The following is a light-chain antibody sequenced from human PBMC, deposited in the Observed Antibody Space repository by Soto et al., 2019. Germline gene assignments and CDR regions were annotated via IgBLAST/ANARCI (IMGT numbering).Light chain of an antibody. J-gene: IGKJ3*01. CDR2: KAS. CDR3: QQYGSSLLFT. Sequence: DIQMTQSPSTLSGSVGDRVTITCRASQTISSWLAWYQQKPGKAPKLLIYKASSLEGGVPSRFSGSGSGTEFTLTISRLEPEDFAVYYCQQYGSSLLFTFGPGTKVDIK. V-gene: IGKV1-5*03. CDR1: QTISSW.